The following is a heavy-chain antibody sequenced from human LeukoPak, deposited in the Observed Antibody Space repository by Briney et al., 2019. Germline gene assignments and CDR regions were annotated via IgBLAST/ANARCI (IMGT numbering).Heavy chain of an antibody. Sequence: PSETPSLTCAVYGGSFSGYYWSWIRQPPGKGLEWIGEINHSGSTNYNPSLKSRVTISVDTSKNQFSLKLSSVTAADTAVYYCARGARLRFLEWLPRSTRENWFDPWGQGTLVTVSS. V-gene: IGHV4-34*01. CDR2: INHSGST. CDR1: GGSFSGYY. CDR3: ARGARLRFLEWLPRSTRENWFDP. J-gene: IGHJ5*02. D-gene: IGHD3-3*01.